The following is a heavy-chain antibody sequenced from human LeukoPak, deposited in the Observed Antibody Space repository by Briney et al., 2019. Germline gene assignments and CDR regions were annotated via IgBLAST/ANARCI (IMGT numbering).Heavy chain of an antibody. Sequence: GGSPRLSCAASGFTVSSNYMSWVRQAPGKGLEWVSVIYSGGSTYYADSVKGRFTISRDNSKNTLYLQMNSLRAEDTAVYYCARDRYGDYYFDYWGQGTLVTVSS. CDR1: GFTVSSNY. D-gene: IGHD4-17*01. CDR3: ARDRYGDYYFDY. J-gene: IGHJ4*02. CDR2: IYSGGST. V-gene: IGHV3-66*01.